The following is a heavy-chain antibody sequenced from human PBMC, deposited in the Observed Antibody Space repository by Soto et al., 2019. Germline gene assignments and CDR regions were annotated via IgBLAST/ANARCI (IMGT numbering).Heavy chain of an antibody. V-gene: IGHV4-34*01. J-gene: IGHJ5*01. CDR2: INHSGST. CDR3: AREAWLRTNHLYWFDF. Sequence: SETLSLTCAVYGGSFSGYYWSWIRQPPGKGLEWIGEINHSGSTNYNPSLKSRVTISVDTSKNQFSLKLSSVTAADTAVYYCAREAWLRTNHLYWFDFWGQGTLVTVFS. D-gene: IGHD5-12*01. CDR1: GGSFSGYY.